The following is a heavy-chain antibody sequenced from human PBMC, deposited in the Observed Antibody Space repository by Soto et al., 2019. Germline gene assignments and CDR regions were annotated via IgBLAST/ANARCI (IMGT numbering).Heavy chain of an antibody. CDR3: AKGQFTYLTTAIPKRTGSLQFDS. D-gene: IGHD4-17*01. Sequence: GGSLGLSCAASGFTFSSYAMSWVRQAPGKGLEWVSAISGSGGSTYYADSVKGRFTISRDNSKNTLYLQMNSLRAEDTAVYYCAKGQFTYLTTAIPKRTGSLQFDSWGQGTLVSVSS. CDR2: ISGSGGST. J-gene: IGHJ5*01. CDR1: GFTFSSYA. V-gene: IGHV3-23*01.